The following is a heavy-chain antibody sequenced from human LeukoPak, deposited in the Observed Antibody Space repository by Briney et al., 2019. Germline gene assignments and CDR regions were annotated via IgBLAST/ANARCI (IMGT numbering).Heavy chain of an antibody. Sequence: ASVKVSCKASGYTFTGYYMHWVRQAPGQGLEWMGWINPNSGGTNYAQRFQGRVTMTRDTSISTAYMDMSRLRSEDTAVYYCARATGPTSGHVDYWGQGTLVTVSS. CDR1: GYTFTGYY. D-gene: IGHD2-2*01. J-gene: IGHJ4*02. V-gene: IGHV1-2*02. CDR3: ARATGPTSGHVDY. CDR2: INPNSGGT.